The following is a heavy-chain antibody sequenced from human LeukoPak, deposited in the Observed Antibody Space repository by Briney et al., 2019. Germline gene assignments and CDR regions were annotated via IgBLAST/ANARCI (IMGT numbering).Heavy chain of an antibody. V-gene: IGHV3-66*01. J-gene: IGHJ4*02. CDR3: ARGGDSSGYYPFDY. Sequence: GGSLRLSCAASGFTVSSNYMSWVRQAPGKGLEWVSVIYSGGSTYYADSVKGRFTISRDNSKNTLYLQMNSLRAEDTAVYYCARGGDSSGYYPFDYWGQGTLVTVSS. D-gene: IGHD3-22*01. CDR2: IYSGGST. CDR1: GFTVSSNY.